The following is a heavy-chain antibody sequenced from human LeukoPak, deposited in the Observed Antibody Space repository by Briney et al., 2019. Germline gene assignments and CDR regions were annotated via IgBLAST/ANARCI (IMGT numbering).Heavy chain of an antibody. J-gene: IGHJ6*03. CDR3: AREGITMIVVGPPSYYYYMDV. CDR1: GYTFTSYD. CDR2: MNPNSGNT. D-gene: IGHD3-22*01. Sequence: GASVKVSCKASGYTFTSYDINWVRQATGQGLEWMGWMNPNSGNTGYAQKFQGRVTITRNTSISTAYMELSSLRSEDTAVYYCAREGITMIVVGPPSYYYYMDVWGKGTTVTISS. V-gene: IGHV1-8*03.